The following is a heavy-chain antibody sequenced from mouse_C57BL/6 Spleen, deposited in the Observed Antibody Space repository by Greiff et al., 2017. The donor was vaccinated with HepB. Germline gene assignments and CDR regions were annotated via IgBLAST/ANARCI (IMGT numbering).Heavy chain of an antibody. CDR2: IYPSDSET. CDR1: GYTFTSYW. D-gene: IGHD3-3*01. J-gene: IGHJ4*01. V-gene: IGHV1-61*01. Sequence: QVQLQQPGAELVRPGSSVKLSCKASGYTFTSYWMDWVKQRPGQGLEWIGNIYPSDSETHYNQKFKDKATLTVDKSSSTAYMQLSSLTSEDSAVYYCARSRPRDYAMDYWGQGTSVTVSS. CDR3: ARSRPRDYAMDY.